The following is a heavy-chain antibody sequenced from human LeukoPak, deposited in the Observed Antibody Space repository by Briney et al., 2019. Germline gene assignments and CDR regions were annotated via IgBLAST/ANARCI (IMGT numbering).Heavy chain of an antibody. CDR2: INHSGST. J-gene: IGHJ4*02. D-gene: IGHD5-12*01. Sequence: PSETLSLTCAVYGGSFSGYYWSWIRQPPGKRLEWIGEINHSGSTNYNPSLKSRVTISVDTSKNQFSLKLSSVTAADTAVYYCARGVTTIRSHYFDYWGQGTLVTVSS. CDR3: ARGVTTIRSHYFDY. CDR1: GGSFSGYY. V-gene: IGHV4-34*01.